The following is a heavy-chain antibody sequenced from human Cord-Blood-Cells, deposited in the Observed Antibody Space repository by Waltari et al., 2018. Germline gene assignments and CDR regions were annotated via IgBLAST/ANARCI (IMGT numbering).Heavy chain of an antibody. D-gene: IGHD3-3*01. CDR3: ARARLASYYDFWSGYYPTGFDY. J-gene: IGHJ4*02. CDR2: INAGNGNK. V-gene: IGHV1-3*01. CDR1: GYTFTSYA. Sequence: QVQLVQSGAEVKKPGASVKVSCKASGYTFTSYALHWVRQAPGQRLEWMGWINAGNGNKKYSQKFQGRVTITGDTSARTAYMELSSLRSEDTAVYYCARARLASYYDFWSGYYPTGFDYWGQGTLVTVSS.